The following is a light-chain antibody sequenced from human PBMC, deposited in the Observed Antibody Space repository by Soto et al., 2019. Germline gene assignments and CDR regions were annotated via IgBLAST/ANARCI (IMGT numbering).Light chain of an antibody. CDR1: QSISSGY. V-gene: IGKV3-20*01. CDR3: QQYGSSPWT. J-gene: IGKJ1*01. Sequence: EVLLTQSPGTLSLSPGERATLSCRASQSISSGYLAWYQQKPGQAPRLLIYGASSRATGIPDRFSGSGSGTDFTLTISRLEPEDIAVFYCQQYGSSPWTFGQGTKVDIK. CDR2: GAS.